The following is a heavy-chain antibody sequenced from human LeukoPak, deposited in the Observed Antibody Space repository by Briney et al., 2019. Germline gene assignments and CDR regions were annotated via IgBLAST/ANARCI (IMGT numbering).Heavy chain of an antibody. CDR3: ARAAYDSSGYLTL. D-gene: IGHD3-22*01. CDR2: IWYDGTNK. Sequence: GGSLRLSCVASGFTCSSYGMHWVRQAPGKGLESVAVIWYDGTNKYYADSVKGRFTISRDNSRNTLFLQMNSLRAEDTAVYYCARAAYDSSGYLTLWGQGTLVTVSS. CDR1: GFTCSSYG. V-gene: IGHV3-33*08. J-gene: IGHJ4*02.